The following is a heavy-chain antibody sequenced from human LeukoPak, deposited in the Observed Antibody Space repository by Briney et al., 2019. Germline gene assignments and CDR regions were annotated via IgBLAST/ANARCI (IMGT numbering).Heavy chain of an antibody. J-gene: IGHJ4*02. D-gene: IGHD4-23*01. CDR3: AKDYGGNSWYFDY. CDR1: GFTFSSYA. CDR2: ISSNGGST. V-gene: IGHV3-64*01. Sequence: PGGSLRLSCAASGFTFSSYAMHWVRQAPGKGLEYVSPISSNGGSTYYANSVKGRFTISRDNSKNTLYLQMGSLRAEDTAVYYCAKDYGGNSWYFDYWGQGTLVTVSS.